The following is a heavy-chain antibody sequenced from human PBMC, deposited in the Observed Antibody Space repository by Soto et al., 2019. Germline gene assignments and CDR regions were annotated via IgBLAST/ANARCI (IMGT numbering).Heavy chain of an antibody. CDR1: GFSLSTSGVG. CDR2: IYWDDDK. J-gene: IGHJ3*02. D-gene: IGHD2-8*02. Sequence: QITLRESGPTLVKPTQTLTLTCTFSGFSLSTSGVGVGWIRQPPGKALEWLSLIYWDDDKRYSPSLKSRLTITKDTSKDQVVLTMTNMDPVDTATYYCARSLVQGFPFDIWDQGTMVTVSS. V-gene: IGHV2-5*02. CDR3: ARSLVQGFPFDI.